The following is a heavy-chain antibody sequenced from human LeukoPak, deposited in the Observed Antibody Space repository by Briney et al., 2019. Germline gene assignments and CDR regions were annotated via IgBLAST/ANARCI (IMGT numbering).Heavy chain of an antibody. CDR2: INPNSGGT. V-gene: IGHV1-2*02. Sequence: VASVKVSCKASGYTFTGYYMHWVRQAPGQGLEWMGWINPNSGGTNYAQKFQGRVTTTRDTSISTAYMELSRLRSDDTAVYYCARKSGSWHAFDIWGQGTMVTVSS. J-gene: IGHJ3*02. D-gene: IGHD1-26*01. CDR3: ARKSGSWHAFDI. CDR1: GYTFTGYY.